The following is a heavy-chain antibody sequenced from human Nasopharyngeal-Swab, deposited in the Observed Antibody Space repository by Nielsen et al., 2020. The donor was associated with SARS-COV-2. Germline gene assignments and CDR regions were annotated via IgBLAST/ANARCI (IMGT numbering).Heavy chain of an antibody. J-gene: IGHJ3*02. Sequence: GSLRLSCTVSGGSISSYYWSWIRQPPGKGLEWIGYIYYSGSTNYNPSLKSRVTISVDTSKNQFSLKLSSVTAADTAVYYCARFLEWFLGDAFDIWGQGTMVTVSS. CDR3: ARFLEWFLGDAFDI. D-gene: IGHD3-3*01. CDR2: IYYSGST. CDR1: GGSISSYY. V-gene: IGHV4-59*01.